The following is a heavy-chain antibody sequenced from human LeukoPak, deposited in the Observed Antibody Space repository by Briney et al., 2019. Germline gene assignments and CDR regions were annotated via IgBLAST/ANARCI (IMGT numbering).Heavy chain of an antibody. CDR3: ARGNYGDSLLDY. D-gene: IGHD4-17*01. CDR2: IYYSGST. V-gene: IGHV4-31*03. Sequence: SETLSLTCTVSGGSISSGGYYWSWIRQHPGKGLKWIGYIYYSGSTYYNPSLKSRVTISVDTSKNQFSLKLSSVTAADTAVYYCARGNYGDSLLDYWGQGTLVTVSS. CDR1: GGSISSGGYY. J-gene: IGHJ4*02.